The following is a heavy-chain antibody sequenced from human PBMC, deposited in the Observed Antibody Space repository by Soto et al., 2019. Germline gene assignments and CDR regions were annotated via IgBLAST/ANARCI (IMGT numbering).Heavy chain of an antibody. CDR3: ARDLGRRYYYDSSGYRAGGMDV. V-gene: IGHV3-21*01. CDR2: ISSSSSYI. J-gene: IGHJ6*02. Sequence: GSLRLSCAASGFTFSSYSMNWVRQAPGKGLEWVSSISSSSSYIYYADSVKGRFTISRDNAKNSLYLQMNSLRAEDTAVYYCARDLGRRYYYDSSGYRAGGMDVWGQGTTVTVSS. CDR1: GFTFSSYS. D-gene: IGHD3-22*01.